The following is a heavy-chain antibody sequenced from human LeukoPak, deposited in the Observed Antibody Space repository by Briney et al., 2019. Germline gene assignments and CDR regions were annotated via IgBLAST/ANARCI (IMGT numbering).Heavy chain of an antibody. J-gene: IGHJ4*02. V-gene: IGHV1-69*01. CDR2: IIPIFGTA. CDR3: ARGGYCSSTSCSLDY. Sequence: SVKVSCKASGGTFSSYAISWVRQAPGQGLEWMGGIIPIFGTANCAQKFQGRVTITADESTSTAYMELSSLRSEDTAVYYCARGGYCSSTSCSLDYWGQGTLVTVSS. CDR1: GGTFSSYA. D-gene: IGHD2-2*01.